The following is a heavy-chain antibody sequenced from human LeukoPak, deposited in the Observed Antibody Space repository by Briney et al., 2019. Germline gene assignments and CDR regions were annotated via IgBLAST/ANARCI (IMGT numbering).Heavy chain of an antibody. J-gene: IGHJ6*03. Sequence: PGGSLRLSCAASGFTFNGYAMTWVRQAPGKGLEWVSSISGNGGSTYYTDSVKGRFTISRDNSKNTLYLQMNSLRAEDTAAYYCAKDLRVIVVTYYMDVWGKGTTVTVSS. V-gene: IGHV3-23*01. CDR1: GFTFNGYA. D-gene: IGHD2-2*01. CDR3: AKDLRVIVVTYYMDV. CDR2: ISGNGGST.